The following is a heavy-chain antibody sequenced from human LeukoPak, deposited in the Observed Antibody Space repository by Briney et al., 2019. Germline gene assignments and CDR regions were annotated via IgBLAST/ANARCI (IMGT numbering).Heavy chain of an antibody. J-gene: IGHJ4*02. CDR2: IYYSGST. Sequence: SETLSLTCTVSGGSISSSRYYWGWIRQPPGKGLEWIGSIYYSGSTYYNPSPKSRVTISVDTSKNQFSLKLSSVTAADTAVYYCARHDDYGDLFDYWGQGTLVTVSS. CDR3: ARHDDYGDLFDY. D-gene: IGHD4-17*01. CDR1: GGSISSSRYY. V-gene: IGHV4-39*01.